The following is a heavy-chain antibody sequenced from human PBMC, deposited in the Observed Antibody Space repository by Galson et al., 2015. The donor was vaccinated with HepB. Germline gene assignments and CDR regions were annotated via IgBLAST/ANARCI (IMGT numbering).Heavy chain of an antibody. CDR3: ARDGAGYYDFWSGYYTGAFDI. CDR2: ISYDGSNK. V-gene: IGHV3-30-3*01. J-gene: IGHJ3*02. CDR1: GFTFSSYA. Sequence: SLRLSCAASGFTFSSYAMHWVRQAPGKGLEWVAVISYDGSNKYYADSVKGRFTISRDNSKNTLYLQMNSLRAEDTAVYYCARDGAGYYDFWSGYYTGAFDIWGQGTMVTVSS. D-gene: IGHD3-3*01.